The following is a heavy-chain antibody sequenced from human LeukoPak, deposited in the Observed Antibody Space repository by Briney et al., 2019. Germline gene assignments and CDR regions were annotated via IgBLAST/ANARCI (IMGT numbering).Heavy chain of an antibody. CDR2: IRSKANSYAT. Sequence: PGGSLKLSCAASGFTFSGSAMHWVRQASGKGLEWVGRIRSKANSYATAYAASVKGRFTISRDDSKNTAYLQMNSLKTEDTAVYYCTRWVLRAAAGTTEGMFDYWGQGTLVTVSS. CDR1: GFTFSGSA. CDR3: TRWVLRAAAGTTEGMFDY. D-gene: IGHD6-13*01. J-gene: IGHJ4*02. V-gene: IGHV3-73*01.